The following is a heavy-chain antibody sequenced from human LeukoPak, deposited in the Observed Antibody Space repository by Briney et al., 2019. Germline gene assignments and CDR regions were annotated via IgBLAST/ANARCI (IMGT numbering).Heavy chain of an antibody. D-gene: IGHD3-16*01. CDR1: GGSISSSGYY. CDR2: IYYSGST. Sequence: ASETLSLTCTVSGGSISSSGYYWGWIRQPPGRYLEWIGNIYYSGSTYYNPSLKGRVTISVDTSRNQFSLKLSSVTAADTAMYYCATYVSGTGGLDWGQGTLVTVSS. CDR3: ATYVSGTGGLD. V-gene: IGHV4-39*07. J-gene: IGHJ4*02.